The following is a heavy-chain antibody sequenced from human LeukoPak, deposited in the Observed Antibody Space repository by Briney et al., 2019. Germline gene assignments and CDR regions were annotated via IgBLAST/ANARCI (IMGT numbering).Heavy chain of an antibody. J-gene: IGHJ3*02. D-gene: IGHD1-26*01. CDR3: ARQKWEPPDAFDI. V-gene: IGHV4-39*01. CDR1: GGSISSSSYY. Sequence: PSETLSLTCTVSGGSISSSSYYWGWIRQPPGKGLEWIGSIYYSGSTYYNPSLKSRVTISVDTSKNQFSLKLSSVTAADTAVYYCARQKWEPPDAFDIWGQGTMVTVSS. CDR2: IYYSGST.